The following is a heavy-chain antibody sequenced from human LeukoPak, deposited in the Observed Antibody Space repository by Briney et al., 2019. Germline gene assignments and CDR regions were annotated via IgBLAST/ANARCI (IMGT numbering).Heavy chain of an antibody. CDR3: ARGAAAFLYYFDY. D-gene: IGHD6-13*01. Sequence: GGSLRLSCAASGFTFSDYYMSRIRQAPGKVLEWVSYISSSGSTIYYADSVKGRFTISRDNAKNSLYLQMNSLRAEDTAVYYCARGAAAFLYYFDYWGQGTLVTVSS. J-gene: IGHJ4*02. CDR1: GFTFSDYY. CDR2: ISSSGSTI. V-gene: IGHV3-11*01.